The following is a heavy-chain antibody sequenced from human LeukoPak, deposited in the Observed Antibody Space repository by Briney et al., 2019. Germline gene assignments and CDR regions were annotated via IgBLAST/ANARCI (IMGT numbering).Heavy chain of an antibody. CDR3: ASRAGKPGNTPWCFDY. J-gene: IGHJ4*02. V-gene: IGHV3-7*01. Sequence: GSLRLSCAASGFTFSNYWMTWVRQAPGKGPEWVANIKQDGSERNYVDSVKGRFTIARDNSKNSLYLQMTSLRGEDTAVYYCASRAGKPGNTPWCFDYWGQGALVTVSS. CDR1: GFTFSNYW. CDR2: IKQDGSER. D-gene: IGHD1-7*01.